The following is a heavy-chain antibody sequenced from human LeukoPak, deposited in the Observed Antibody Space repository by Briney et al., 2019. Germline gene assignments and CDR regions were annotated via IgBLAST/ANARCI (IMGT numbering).Heavy chain of an antibody. J-gene: IGHJ6*02. CDR2: INHNGNVN. CDR1: GFTFSIYS. CDR3: ARGGGLDV. Sequence: SGGSLRLSCAASGFTFSIYSMNWARQAPGKGLEWVASINHNGNVNYYVDSVKGRFTISRDNAKNSLYLQMSNLRAEDTAVYFCARGGGLDVWGQGATVTVSS. V-gene: IGHV3-7*03. D-gene: IGHD3-16*01.